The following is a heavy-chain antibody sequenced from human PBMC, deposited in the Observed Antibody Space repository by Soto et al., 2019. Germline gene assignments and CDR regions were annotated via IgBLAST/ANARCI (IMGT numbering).Heavy chain of an antibody. D-gene: IGHD2-15*01. CDR1: GYSISSSNW. CDR2: IYYRGIT. Sequence: SETLSLTCAVSGYSISSSNWRGWLRQPPVKGLEWIGFIYYRGITYYNPSLNSRVTMSVDTSKNQFSLKLSSVTAVDTAVYYCARSAARLRGSGIEDWGQGTMVTVSS. CDR3: ARSAARLRGSGIED. J-gene: IGHJ4*02. V-gene: IGHV4-28*01.